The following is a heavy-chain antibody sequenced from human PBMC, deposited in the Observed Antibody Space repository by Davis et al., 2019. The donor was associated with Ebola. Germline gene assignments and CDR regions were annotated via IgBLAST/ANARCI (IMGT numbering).Heavy chain of an antibody. J-gene: IGHJ4*02. CDR2: VRSKAYGGTT. CDR3: TRDYGGNSDY. CDR1: GFTFSSYA. Sequence: GESLKISCAASGFTFSSYAMSWVRQAPGKGLEWVGFVRSKAYGGTTEYAASVKGRFTISRDDSKSIAYLQMNSLKTEDTAVYYCTRDYGGNSDYWGQGTLVTVSS. V-gene: IGHV3-49*04. D-gene: IGHD4-23*01.